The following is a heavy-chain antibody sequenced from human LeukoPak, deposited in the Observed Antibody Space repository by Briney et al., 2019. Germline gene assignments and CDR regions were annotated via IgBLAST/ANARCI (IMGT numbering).Heavy chain of an antibody. D-gene: IGHD3-3*01. J-gene: IGHJ6*02. CDR3: AKDFHTTYYDFWSGNYGMDV. CDR1: GFTFSSYA. Sequence: GGSLRLSCAASGFTFSSYAMSWVRQAPGKGLEWVSAISGSGGSTYYADSVKGRFTISRDNSKNTLYLQMNSLRAEDTAVYYCAKDFHTTYYDFWSGNYGMDVWGQGTTVTVSS. V-gene: IGHV3-23*01. CDR2: ISGSGGST.